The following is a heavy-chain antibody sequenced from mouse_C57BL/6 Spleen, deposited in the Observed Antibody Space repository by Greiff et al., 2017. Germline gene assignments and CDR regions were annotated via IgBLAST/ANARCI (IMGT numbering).Heavy chain of an antibody. J-gene: IGHJ2*01. CDR1: GYTFTSYG. CDR2: IYPRSGNT. Sequence: VQRVESGAELARPGASVKLSCKASGYTFTSYGISWVKQRTGQGLEWIGEIYPRSGNTYYNEKFKGKATLTADKSSSTAYMELRSLTSEDSAVYFCARYLWSYYFDYWGQGTTLTVSS. CDR3: ARYLWSYYFDY. D-gene: IGHD1-1*02. V-gene: IGHV1-81*01.